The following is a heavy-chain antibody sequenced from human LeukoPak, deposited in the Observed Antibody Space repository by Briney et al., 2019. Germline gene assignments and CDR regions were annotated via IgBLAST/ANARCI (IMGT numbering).Heavy chain of an antibody. CDR2: ISWNSGSI. Sequence: GGSLRLSCAASGFTFSSYGMHWVRQAPGKGLEWVSGISWNSGSIGYADSVKGRFTISRDNAKNSLYLQMNSLRAEDTALYYCAKDKRAVAGPFDYWGQGTLVTVSS. J-gene: IGHJ4*02. CDR1: GFTFSSYG. CDR3: AKDKRAVAGPFDY. V-gene: IGHV3-9*01. D-gene: IGHD6-19*01.